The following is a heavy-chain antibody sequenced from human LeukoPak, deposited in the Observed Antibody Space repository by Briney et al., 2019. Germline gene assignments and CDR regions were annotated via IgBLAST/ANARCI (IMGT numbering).Heavy chain of an antibody. Sequence: SETLSLTCTVSGGTISSSTYFWGWIRQPPGEGLEWVGNIYYSGTTYYNPSLKSRVTISVDTSKNHFSLKLSSVTAADTAVYYCSRIRRGYSSAWQPIYFGYWGQGTPVTVSS. D-gene: IGHD6-19*01. CDR2: IYYSGTT. J-gene: IGHJ4*02. CDR1: GGTISSSTYF. V-gene: IGHV4-39*07. CDR3: SRIRRGYSSAWQPIYFGY.